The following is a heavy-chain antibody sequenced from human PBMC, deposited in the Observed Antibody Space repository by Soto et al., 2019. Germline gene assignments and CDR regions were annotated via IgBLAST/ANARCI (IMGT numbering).Heavy chain of an antibody. CDR2: ISAYNGNT. CDR1: GYTFTSYG. V-gene: IGHV1-18*01. CDR3: ARDQEVQSTVTTPGGMDV. Sequence: QVQLVQSGAEVKKPGASVKVSCKASGYTFTSYGISWGRQAPGQGLEWMGWISAYNGNTNYAQKLQGRVTMTTDTDTSTAYMELRSLRSDDTAVYYCARDQEVQSTVTTPGGMDVWGQGTTVTVSS. D-gene: IGHD4-17*01. J-gene: IGHJ6*02.